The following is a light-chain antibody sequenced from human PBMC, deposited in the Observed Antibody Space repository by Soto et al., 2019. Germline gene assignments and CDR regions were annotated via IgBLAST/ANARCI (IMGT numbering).Light chain of an antibody. CDR1: IHYDF. V-gene: IGLV2-14*01. Sequence: QSVLTQPASVSGSPGQSITISCTGYIHYDFVSWYQQHPGTAPKLVIYEVSNRPSGTSDRFSGSKSGHTASLTISGLQTEDEDDYYCSSYTSTSTPCVFGTGTKVTVL. CDR3: SSYTSTSTPCV. J-gene: IGLJ1*01. CDR2: EVS.